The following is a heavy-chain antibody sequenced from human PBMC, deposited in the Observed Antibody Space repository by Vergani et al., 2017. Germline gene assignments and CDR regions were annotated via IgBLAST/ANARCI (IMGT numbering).Heavy chain of an antibody. D-gene: IGHD2-15*01. CDR2: LFYGATA. CDR1: GDSISSRNCY. CDR3: ARGPSVVQGHYIYYYSYFMDV. J-gene: IGHJ6*03. V-gene: IGHV4-39*07. Sequence: QVQLQESGPGLVKPSETLSLTCTVSGDSISSRNCYWGWIRQPPGKGLEWIGSLFYGATAYYNPSLKSRVSLSADTSKNQFSLQLTSVTAADTAVYYCARGPSVVQGHYIYYYSYFMDVWGKGTTVTVSS.